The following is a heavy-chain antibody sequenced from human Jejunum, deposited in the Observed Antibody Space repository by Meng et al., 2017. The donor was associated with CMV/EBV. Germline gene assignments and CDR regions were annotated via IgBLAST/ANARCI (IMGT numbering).Heavy chain of an antibody. J-gene: IGHJ4*02. CDR1: GGSMSSTNW. V-gene: IGHV4-4*02. Sequence: QGARQGSGPGLGKPSGTLSLTCAVSGGSMSSTNWWSWVRQPPGKGLEWIGEIYHSGSTNYNPSLKSRVSISVDKSKNQFSLKLSSVTAADTAVYYCARADKVRFDYWGQGTLVTVSS. CDR3: ARADKVRFDY. CDR2: IYHSGST.